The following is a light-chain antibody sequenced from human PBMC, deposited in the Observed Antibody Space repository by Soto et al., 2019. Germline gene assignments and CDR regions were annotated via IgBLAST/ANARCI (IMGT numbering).Light chain of an antibody. Sequence: EIVLTQSPAILSLSPGERATLSCRASQSIGNFLAWYQQKPGQPPRLLIFDASNRAAGVPARFSGSGSGTDFALTIRSLEPEDFAVYFCQQRSSWPPITFGQGKRLEIK. J-gene: IGKJ5*01. V-gene: IGKV3-11*01. CDR1: QSIGNF. CDR2: DAS. CDR3: QQRSSWPPIT.